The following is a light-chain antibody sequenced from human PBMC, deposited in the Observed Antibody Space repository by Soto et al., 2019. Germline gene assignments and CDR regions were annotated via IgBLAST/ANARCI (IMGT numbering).Light chain of an antibody. CDR2: EVS. CDR3: SSYRSSILV. J-gene: IGLJ3*02. Sequence: QSALTQPASVSGSPGQSITISCTGTSSDVGAYNYVSWYQQYPGKAPKLMIYEVSNRPSGVSNRFSGSKSGNTASLTISGLQAEDEADYYCSSYRSSILVFGGGTKLTVL. CDR1: SSDVGAYNY. V-gene: IGLV2-14*01.